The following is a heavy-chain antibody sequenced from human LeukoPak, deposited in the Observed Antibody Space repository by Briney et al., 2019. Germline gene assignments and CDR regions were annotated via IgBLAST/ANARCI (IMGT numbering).Heavy chain of an antibody. J-gene: IGHJ4*02. V-gene: IGHV4-61*02. D-gene: IGHD1-14*01. Sequence: SETLSLTCTVSGGSISSGSYYWSWIRQPAGTGLEWIVRIYTSGSTNYNPSLKSRVTISVDTSKNQFSLKLSSVTAADTAVYYCARGSGGDYWGQGTLVTVSS. CDR3: ARGSGGDY. CDR1: GGSISSGSYY. CDR2: IYTSGST.